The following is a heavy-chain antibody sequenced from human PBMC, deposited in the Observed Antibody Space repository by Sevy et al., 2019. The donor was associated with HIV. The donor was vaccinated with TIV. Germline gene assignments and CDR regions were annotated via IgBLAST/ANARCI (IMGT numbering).Heavy chain of an antibody. Sequence: GGSLRLSCVASGFTFSSYAMHWVRQAPGKGLEWVAVISYDGSNKYYADSVKGRFTISRDNSKNTLYLQMNSLRAEDTAVYYCARETNIAVAAHGDYWGQGTLVTVSS. V-gene: IGHV3-30-3*01. J-gene: IGHJ4*02. CDR3: ARETNIAVAAHGDY. CDR1: GFTFSSYA. D-gene: IGHD6-19*01. CDR2: ISYDGSNK.